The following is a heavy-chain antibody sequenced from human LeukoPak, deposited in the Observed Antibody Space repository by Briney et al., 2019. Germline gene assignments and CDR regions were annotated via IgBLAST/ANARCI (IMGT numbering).Heavy chain of an antibody. CDR1: GGSISSYY. D-gene: IGHD4-17*01. CDR2: IYTSGST. V-gene: IGHV4-4*07. CDR3: AREIFASVGDHGDYGPPAAFDI. J-gene: IGHJ3*02. Sequence: SETLSLTCTVSGGSISSYYWSWIRQPAGKGLEWIGRIYTSGSTNYNPSLKSRVTISVDTSKNQFSLKLSSVTAADTAIYYCAREIFASVGDHGDYGPPAAFDIWGQGTMVTVSS.